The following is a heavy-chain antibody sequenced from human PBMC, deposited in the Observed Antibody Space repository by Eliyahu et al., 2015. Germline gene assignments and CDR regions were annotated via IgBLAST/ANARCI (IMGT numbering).Heavy chain of an antibody. D-gene: IGHD5-12*01. CDR1: GXSXSSGDYX. Sequence: QVQLQESGPGLVKPSQTLSLTCXVXGXSXSSGDYXWIWIRQPPGKGLEWIGYIYSSGSTYYNPSLKSRVAISVDTSKNQFSLNLSSVTAADTAVYYCTRQRYSGGWQEHYWGQGTLVTVSS. J-gene: IGHJ4*02. CDR3: TRQRYSGGWQEHY. V-gene: IGHV4-30-4*01. CDR2: IYSSGST.